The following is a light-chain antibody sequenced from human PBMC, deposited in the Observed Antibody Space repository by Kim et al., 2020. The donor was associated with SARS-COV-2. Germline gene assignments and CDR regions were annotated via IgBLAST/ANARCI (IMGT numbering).Light chain of an antibody. CDR1: QSVSSSY. V-gene: IGKV3-20*01. J-gene: IGKJ1*01. CDR3: QQYGSSPGT. Sequence: APGERATLSWRASQSVSSSYLAWYQQKPGQAPRLLIYGASSRATGIPDRFSGSGSGTDFTLTISRLEPEDFAVYYCQQYGSSPGTFGQGTKVDIK. CDR2: GAS.